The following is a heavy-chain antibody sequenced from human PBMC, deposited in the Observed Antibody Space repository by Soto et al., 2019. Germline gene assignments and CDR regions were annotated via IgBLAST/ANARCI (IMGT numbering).Heavy chain of an antibody. V-gene: IGHV4-59*01. J-gene: IGHJ4*02. CDR2: IYYSGST. Sequence: SETLSLTCTVSGVSISSYYWSWIRQPPGKGLEWIGYIYYSGSTNYNPSPKSRVTISVDTSKNQFSLKLSSVTAADTAVYYCARERGAVAGTIYFDYWGQGTLVTVSS. CDR3: ARERGAVAGTIYFDY. CDR1: GVSISSYY. D-gene: IGHD6-19*01.